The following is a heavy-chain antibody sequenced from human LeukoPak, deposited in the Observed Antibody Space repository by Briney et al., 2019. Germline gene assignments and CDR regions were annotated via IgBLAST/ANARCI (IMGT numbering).Heavy chain of an antibody. V-gene: IGHV3-30*18. J-gene: IGHJ6*02. CDR1: GFTFSSYG. CDR3: AKASDYGAFHYYYYYGMHV. D-gene: IGHD4-17*01. CDR2: ISYNGSNK. Sequence: GGSLRLSCAASGFTFSSYGMHWVRQAPGKGLEGVAVISYNGSNKYYAGSVKGRFTISRDNSKNTLYLQMNSLRAEDTAVYYCAKASDYGAFHYYYYYGMHVWGQGTTVTVSS.